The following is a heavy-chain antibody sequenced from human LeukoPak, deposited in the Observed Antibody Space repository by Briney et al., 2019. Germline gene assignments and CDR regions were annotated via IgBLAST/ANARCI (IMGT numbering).Heavy chain of an antibody. Sequence: PGGSPRLSCAASGFAFSSYPMNWVRQAPGKALEWVSLISGTGDSAYYADSVKGRFTISRDNAKNSLYLQMNSLRAEDTAVYYCARVIAAPLNWFDPWGQGTLVTVSS. CDR1: GFAFSSYP. CDR2: ISGTGDSA. J-gene: IGHJ5*02. CDR3: ARVIAAPLNWFDP. V-gene: IGHV3-23*01. D-gene: IGHD6-13*01.